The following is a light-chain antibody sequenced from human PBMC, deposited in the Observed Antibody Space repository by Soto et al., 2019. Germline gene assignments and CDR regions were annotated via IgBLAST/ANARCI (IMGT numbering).Light chain of an antibody. V-gene: IGKV3-15*01. CDR1: QTVGSN. CDR3: QQYNNWPIT. J-gene: IGKJ5*01. Sequence: IVMTQSASTLSVSPGERAALSRRASQTVGSNLAWYQQKPGQAPRLVISGASTRATGVPARFSGSGSGTEFTLTISSLQSEDFAVYYCQQYNNWPITFGQGTRLEI. CDR2: GAS.